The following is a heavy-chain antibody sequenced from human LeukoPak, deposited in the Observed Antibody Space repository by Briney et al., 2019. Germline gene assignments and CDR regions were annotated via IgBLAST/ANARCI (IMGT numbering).Heavy chain of an antibody. V-gene: IGHV3-7*04. CDR3: ARDLGYYRADY. CDR2: IKGDGSDN. J-gene: IGHJ4*02. D-gene: IGHD1-26*01. CDR1: GFTFSSYW. Sequence: GGSPRLSCAASGFTFSSYWMSWVRQAPGKGLVWVVNIKGDGSDNHYVDSVRGRFTISRDNAKNSLYLQMNSLRPEDTAVYYCARDLGYYRADYWGQGTLVTVSS.